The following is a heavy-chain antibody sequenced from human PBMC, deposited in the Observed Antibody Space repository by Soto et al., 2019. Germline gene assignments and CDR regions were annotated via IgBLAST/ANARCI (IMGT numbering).Heavy chain of an antibody. CDR1: GGSISSGDYY. CDR2: IYYSGST. V-gene: IGHV4-30-4*01. Sequence: SETLSLTCTVSGGSISSGDYYWSWIRQPPGKGLEWIGYIYYSGSTYYNPSLKSRVTVSVDTSKNQFSLKLSSVTAADTAVYYCAGGLYCGGDCRNWFDPWGQGTLVTVSS. CDR3: AGGLYCGGDCRNWFDP. J-gene: IGHJ5*02. D-gene: IGHD2-21*02.